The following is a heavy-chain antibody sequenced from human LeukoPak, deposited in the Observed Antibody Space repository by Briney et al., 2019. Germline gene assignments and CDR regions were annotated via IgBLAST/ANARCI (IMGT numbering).Heavy chain of an antibody. J-gene: IGHJ6*04. Sequence: GGSLRLSCAASGFTFSSYSMNWVRQAPGKGLEWVSSISSSSSYIYYADSVKGRFTISRDNAKNSLYLQMNGLRAEDTAVYYCAELGITMIGGVWGKGTTVAISS. V-gene: IGHV3-21*01. D-gene: IGHD3-10*02. CDR1: GFTFSSYS. CDR2: ISSSSSYI. CDR3: AELGITMIGGV.